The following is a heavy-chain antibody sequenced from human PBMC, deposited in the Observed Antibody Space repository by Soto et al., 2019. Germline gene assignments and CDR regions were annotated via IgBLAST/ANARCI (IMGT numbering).Heavy chain of an antibody. J-gene: IGHJ2*01. CDR3: AKVNYDSSWYFDL. CDR2: ISYDGSNK. D-gene: IGHD3-22*01. V-gene: IGHV3-30*18. CDR1: GFTFSSYG. Sequence: GGSLRLSCAASGFTFSSYGMHWVRQAPGKGLEWVAVISYDGSNKYYADSVKGRFTISRDNSKNTLYLQMNSLRAEDTAVYYCAKVNYDSSWYFDLWGRGTLVTVSS.